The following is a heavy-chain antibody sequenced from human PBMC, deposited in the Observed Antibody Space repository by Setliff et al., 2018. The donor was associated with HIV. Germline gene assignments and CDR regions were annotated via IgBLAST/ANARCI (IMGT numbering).Heavy chain of an antibody. CDR3: ARHVLDSNWFDP. CDR2: IYYSGST. CDR1: GGSISSHH. V-gene: IGHV4-59*08. J-gene: IGHJ5*02. Sequence: SETLSLTCTVSGGSISSHHWSWIRQPPGKGLEWIGSIYYSGSTNYNPSLKSRVTISVDTSKNQFSLKLSSVTAADTAVYYCARHVLDSNWFDPWGQGTLVTVSS.